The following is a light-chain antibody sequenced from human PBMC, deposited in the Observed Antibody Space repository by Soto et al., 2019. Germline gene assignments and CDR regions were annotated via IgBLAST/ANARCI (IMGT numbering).Light chain of an antibody. V-gene: IGKV3-20*01. J-gene: IGKJ1*01. CDR3: QQYDRSPWT. CDR2: GAS. Sequence: EIVLTQSPGTLSLSPGERATLSCRASQSVSSSFLAWYQQKAGQAPRLLIYGASSRATGNPDRFSGSGYGTDFTLTISRLEPEDFAVYYCQQYDRSPWTFGQGTKVEIK. CDR1: QSVSSSF.